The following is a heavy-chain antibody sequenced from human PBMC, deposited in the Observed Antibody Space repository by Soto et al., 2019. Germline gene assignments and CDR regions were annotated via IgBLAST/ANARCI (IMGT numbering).Heavy chain of an antibody. CDR1: GFPVSTNY. V-gene: IGHV3-66*01. Sequence: EVQLVDSGGDLVQPGGSLRLSCAASGFPVSTNYVSWVRQAPGKGLEWVSIIYDGGSTYYADAVKGRFTSSRDNFKNMLYLQMNSLRAEDTAVYYCARGDGDYGRRLDPWGQGTQVTVSS. J-gene: IGHJ5*02. D-gene: IGHD4-17*01. CDR3: ARGDGDYGRRLDP. CDR2: IYDGGST.